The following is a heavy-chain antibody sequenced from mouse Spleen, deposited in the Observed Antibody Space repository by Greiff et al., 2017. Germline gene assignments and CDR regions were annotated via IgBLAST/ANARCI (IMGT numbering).Heavy chain of an antibody. CDR1: GYTFTSYW. Sequence: VQLQQPGAELVKPGASVKLSCKASGYTFTSYWMHWVKQRPGQGLEWIGMIHPNSGSTNYNEKFKSKATLTVDKSSSTAYMQLSSLTSEDSAVYYCARGGSYYSYDVGAWFAYWGQGTLVTVSA. V-gene: IGHV1-64*01. CDR3: ARGGSYYSYDVGAWFAY. D-gene: IGHD2-12*01. CDR2: IHPNSGST. J-gene: IGHJ3*01.